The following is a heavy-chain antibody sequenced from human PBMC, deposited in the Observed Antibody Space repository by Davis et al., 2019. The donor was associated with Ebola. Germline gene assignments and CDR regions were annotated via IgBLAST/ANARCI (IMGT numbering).Heavy chain of an antibody. Sequence: AASVKVSCKASGYTFTMYGISWVRQAPGQGLEWMGWISAYNGNTNYAQKLQGRVTMTTDTSTSTAYMELRSLRSDDTAVYYCARGRSMVATQVGLRYWGQGTLVTVSS. CDR1: GYTFTMYG. CDR3: ARGRSMVATQVGLRY. J-gene: IGHJ4*02. CDR2: ISAYNGNT. V-gene: IGHV1-18*01. D-gene: IGHD5-12*01.